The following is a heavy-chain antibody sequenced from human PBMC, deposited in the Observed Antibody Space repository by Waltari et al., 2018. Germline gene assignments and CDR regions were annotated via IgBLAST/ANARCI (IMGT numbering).Heavy chain of an antibody. CDR1: GFPFAYSA. V-gene: IGHV3-9*01. CDR3: AKDMVSDYYAAGTYGLDV. Sequence: LVESGGGLVESGRSLKLSLADSGFPFAYSAMLLVRQRPGKGLELVSGINWNSGGVKYGDSLRGRFTISRDNAKNSLYLDIETLTTEDTALYFCAKDMVSDYYAAGTYGLDVWGQGTTVTVSS. D-gene: IGHD3-10*01. CDR2: INWNSGGV. J-gene: IGHJ6*02.